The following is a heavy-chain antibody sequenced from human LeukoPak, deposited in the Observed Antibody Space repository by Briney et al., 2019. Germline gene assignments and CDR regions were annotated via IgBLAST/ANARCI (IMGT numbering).Heavy chain of an antibody. CDR2: IYPGDSDT. Sequence: GESLKISCKGSGYSFTTYWIGWVRQMPGKGLEWMGIIYPGDSDTRYSPSFQGQVTISADKSISTAYLQWSSLKASDTAMYYCGRRLKRGVKKFFFDPGGKGKRVTVFS. CDR3: GRRLKRGVKKFFFDP. D-gene: IGHD2-8*01. J-gene: IGHJ3*01. V-gene: IGHV5-51*01. CDR1: GYSFTTYW.